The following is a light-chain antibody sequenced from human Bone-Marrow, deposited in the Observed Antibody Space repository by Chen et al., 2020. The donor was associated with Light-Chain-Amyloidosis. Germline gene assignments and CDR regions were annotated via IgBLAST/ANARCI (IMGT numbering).Light chain of an antibody. J-gene: IGLJ2*01. CDR2: RDT. CDR1: DLPTKY. Sequence: SYELTQPPSVAVSPGQTARHTCAGDDLPTKYAYWYQQKPSQAPVLVIHRDTERPSGISERFSGSSSGTTATLTISGVQAEDEADYHCQSADSSGTYEVIFGGGTKLTVL. CDR3: QSADSSGTYEVI. V-gene: IGLV3-25*03.